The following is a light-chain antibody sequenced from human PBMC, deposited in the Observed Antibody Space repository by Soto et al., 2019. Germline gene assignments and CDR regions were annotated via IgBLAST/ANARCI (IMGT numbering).Light chain of an antibody. CDR1: QSLLHLNGYNS. Sequence: DIVMTQSPLSLPVTPGEPASISCRSSQSLLHLNGYNSLDWYLQKPGQSPQLPIYLGSHRASGVADGFSGSGSGTNFTLKISRVEAEDVGVYYCMQALQTPWTFGQGTKVDIK. J-gene: IGKJ1*01. CDR2: LGS. V-gene: IGKV2-28*01. CDR3: MQALQTPWT.